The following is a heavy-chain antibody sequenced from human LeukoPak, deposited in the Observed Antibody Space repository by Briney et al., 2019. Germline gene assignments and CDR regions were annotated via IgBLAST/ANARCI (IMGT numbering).Heavy chain of an antibody. CDR2: IYYSGST. Sequence: PSETLSLTCTVSGASISNNHWSWIRQSPGKGLEWIGYIYYSGSTNYNPSLKSRVAISIDTSKSQFSLKLSSVTAADTAIYYCARGKLPSISMIRGVRHTSWFDPWGQGTLVTVSS. CDR1: GASISNNH. CDR3: ARGKLPSISMIRGVRHTSWFDP. D-gene: IGHD3-10*01. J-gene: IGHJ5*02. V-gene: IGHV4-59*01.